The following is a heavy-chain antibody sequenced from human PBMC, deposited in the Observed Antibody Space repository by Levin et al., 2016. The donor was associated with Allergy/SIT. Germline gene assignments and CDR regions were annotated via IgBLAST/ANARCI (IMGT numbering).Heavy chain of an antibody. V-gene: IGHV3-73*01. CDR1: GFTFSGSA. D-gene: IGHD3-22*01. Sequence: GGSLRLSCAASGFTFSGSAMHWVRQASGKGLEWVGRIRSKANSYATAYAASVKGRFTISRDDSKNTAYLQMNSLKTEDTAVYYCASPTYYYDSSGYYSRNWYFDLWGRGTLVTVSS. CDR2: IRSKANSYAT. J-gene: IGHJ2*01. CDR3: ASPTYYYDSSGYYSRNWYFDL.